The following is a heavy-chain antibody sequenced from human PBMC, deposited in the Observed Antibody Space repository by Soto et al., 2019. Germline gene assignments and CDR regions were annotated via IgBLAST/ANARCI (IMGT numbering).Heavy chain of an antibody. CDR2: VNPILSMS. CDR1: GYTFTSYG. Sequence: ASVKVSCKASGYTFTSYGINWVRQAPGLGLEWMGRVNPILSMSNYAQRFQGRVTMTADKSTSTAYMELSGLRSEDTAMYYCATSYGSGYRAFDYWGQGALVTVSS. V-gene: IGHV1-69*04. J-gene: IGHJ4*02. CDR3: ATSYGSGYRAFDY. D-gene: IGHD3-10*01.